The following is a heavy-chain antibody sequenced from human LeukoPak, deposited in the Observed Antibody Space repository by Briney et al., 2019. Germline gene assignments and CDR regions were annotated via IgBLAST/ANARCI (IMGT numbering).Heavy chain of an antibody. CDR2: IYYSRST. J-gene: IGHJ6*02. D-gene: IGHD3-3*01. CDR1: GGSISSYY. Sequence: PSETLSLTCTVSGGSISSYYWSWIRQPPGKGLEWIGYIYYSRSTNYNPSLKSRVTISVDTSKNQFSLKLSSVTAADTAVYYCARHLPRGYDFWSGYERPNYYYYYGMDVWGQGTTVTVSS. V-gene: IGHV4-59*08. CDR3: ARHLPRGYDFWSGYERPNYYYYYGMDV.